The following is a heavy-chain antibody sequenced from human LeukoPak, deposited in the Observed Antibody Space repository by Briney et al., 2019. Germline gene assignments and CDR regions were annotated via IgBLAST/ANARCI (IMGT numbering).Heavy chain of an antibody. CDR3: ATALAAAGAFFDY. V-gene: IGHV1-24*01. CDR1: GYTLTELS. J-gene: IGHJ4*02. Sequence: ASVKVSCKVFGYTLTELSMHWVRQAPGKGLEWMGGFDPEDGETIYAQKFQGRVTMTEDTSTDTAYMELSSLRSEDTAVYYCATALAAAGAFFDYWGQGTLVTVSS. D-gene: IGHD6-13*01. CDR2: FDPEDGET.